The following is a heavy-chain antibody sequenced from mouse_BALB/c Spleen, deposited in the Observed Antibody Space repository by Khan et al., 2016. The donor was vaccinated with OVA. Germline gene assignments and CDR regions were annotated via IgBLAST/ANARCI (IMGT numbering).Heavy chain of an antibody. J-gene: IGHJ3*01. CDR2: IDPDNGNT. CDR3: TRGEVRFAY. Sequence: EVQLQESGAELVRPGALVKLSCKASGFNITDYYMHWVKQRPEQGLEWIGWIDPDNGNTIYDPKFQDKATITVDTSSTTAYLQLSSLTSEDTADYYSTRGEVRFAYWGQGTLVTVSA. D-gene: IGHD2-14*01. V-gene: IGHV14-1*02. CDR1: GFNITDYY.